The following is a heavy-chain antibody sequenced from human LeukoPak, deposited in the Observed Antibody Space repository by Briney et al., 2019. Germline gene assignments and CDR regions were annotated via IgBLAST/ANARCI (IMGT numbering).Heavy chain of an antibody. V-gene: IGHV3-9*01. Sequence: GRSLRLSCAASGFTFDDDAMHWVRQAPGKGLEWVSGISWNSGSIGYADSVKGRFTISRDNAKNSLYLQMNSLRAEDTALYYCAKVAPTYYYDSIHGYFDYWGQGTLVTVSS. D-gene: IGHD3-22*01. CDR2: ISWNSGSI. J-gene: IGHJ4*02. CDR3: AKVAPTYYYDSIHGYFDY. CDR1: GFTFDDDA.